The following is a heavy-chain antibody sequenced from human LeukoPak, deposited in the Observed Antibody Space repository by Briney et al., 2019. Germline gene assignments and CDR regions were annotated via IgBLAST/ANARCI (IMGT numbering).Heavy chain of an antibody. CDR3: ARQSGPYYYERYFDY. CDR2: IYYSGST. Sequence: PSETLSLTCTVSGGSISSYYWSWIRQPPGKGLEWIGYIYYSGSTNCNPSLKSRVTISVDTSKNQFSLKLSSVTAADTAVYYCARQSGPYYYERYFDYWGQGTLVTVSS. J-gene: IGHJ4*02. D-gene: IGHD3-22*01. V-gene: IGHV4-59*08. CDR1: GGSISSYY.